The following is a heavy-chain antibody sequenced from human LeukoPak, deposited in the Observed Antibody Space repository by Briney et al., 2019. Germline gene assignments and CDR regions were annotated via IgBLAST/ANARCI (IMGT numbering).Heavy chain of an antibody. J-gene: IGHJ5*02. Sequence: ASVKVSCKASGYTFTSYAMKWVRQAPGQGLEWMGWINTNTGNPTYAPGFTGRFVFSLDTSFSTAYLQISSLKAEETAVYYCARLGPVGVADRNWFDPWGQGTLVTVSS. CDR1: GYTFTSYA. CDR3: ARLGPVGVADRNWFDP. D-gene: IGHD3-3*01. CDR2: INTNTGNP. V-gene: IGHV7-4-1*02.